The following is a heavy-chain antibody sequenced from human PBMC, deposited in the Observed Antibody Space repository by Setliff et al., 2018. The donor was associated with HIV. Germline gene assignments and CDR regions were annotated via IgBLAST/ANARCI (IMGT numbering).Heavy chain of an antibody. Sequence: GGSLRLSCAASGFTFSRYNMNWVRQAPGKGLECVSHISSSSSTIDYADSVKGRFTISRDNAKNSLYLQMNSLRAEDTAVYYYAKVATWTGTTYYFESWGQGTLVTVSS. V-gene: IGHV3-48*01. CDR1: GFTFSRYN. CDR3: AKVATWTGTTYYFES. D-gene: IGHD1-1*01. CDR2: ISSSSSTI. J-gene: IGHJ4*02.